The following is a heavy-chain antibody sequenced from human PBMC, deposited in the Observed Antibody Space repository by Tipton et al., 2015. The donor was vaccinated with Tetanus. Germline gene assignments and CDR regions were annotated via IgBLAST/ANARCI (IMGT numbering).Heavy chain of an antibody. CDR2: IYYSGST. Sequence: TLSLTCTVSGGSISSYYWSWIRQPPGKGLEWIGYIYYSGSTNYNPSLKSRVTISVDTSKNQFSLKLSSVTAADTAVYYCAREEFYGDSPNWYFDLWGRGTLVTVSS. CDR3: AREEFYGDSPNWYFDL. D-gene: IGHD4-17*01. J-gene: IGHJ2*01. CDR1: GGSISSYY. V-gene: IGHV4-59*01.